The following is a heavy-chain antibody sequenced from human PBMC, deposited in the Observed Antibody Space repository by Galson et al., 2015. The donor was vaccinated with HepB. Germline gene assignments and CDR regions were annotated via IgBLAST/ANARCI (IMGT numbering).Heavy chain of an antibody. CDR2: IKQDGSEK. V-gene: IGHV3-7*01. CDR3: ARAAGYYDSSGPFDY. D-gene: IGHD3-22*01. Sequence: SLRLSCAASGFTFSSYWTSWVRQAPGKGLEWVANIKQDGSEKYYVDSVKGRFTISRDNAKNSLYLQMNSLRAEDTAVYYCARAAGYYDSSGPFDYWGQGTLVTASS. CDR1: GFTFSSYW. J-gene: IGHJ4*02.